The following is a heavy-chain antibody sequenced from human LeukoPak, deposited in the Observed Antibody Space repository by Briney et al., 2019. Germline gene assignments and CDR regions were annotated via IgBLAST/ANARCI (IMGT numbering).Heavy chain of an antibody. CDR2: IYYSGST. V-gene: IGHV4-31*03. Sequence: SETLSLTCTVSGGSISSGGYYWSWIRQHPGRGVEWIGYIYYSGSTYYNPSIKSRVTISVDTSKNQFSLKLSSVTAADTAVYYCARVAVLNWSFDYWGQGTLVTVSS. CDR1: GGSISSGGYY. CDR3: ARVAVLNWSFDY. D-gene: IGHD2-15*01. J-gene: IGHJ4*02.